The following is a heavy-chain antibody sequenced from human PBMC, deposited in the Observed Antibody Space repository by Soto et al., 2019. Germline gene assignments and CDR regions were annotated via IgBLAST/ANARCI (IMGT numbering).Heavy chain of an antibody. V-gene: IGHV3-7*03. CDR1: GVTFSSYW. CDR2: IKQDGSEK. D-gene: IGHD3-10*01. CDR3: ARDLEVAYYYGSGIPLSGYYYYYGMDV. Sequence: GGSLRLSCAASGVTFSSYWMIWVRQAPGKGLEWVANIKQDGSEKYYVDSVKGRFTISRDNAKNSLYLQMNSLRAEDTAVYYCARDLEVAYYYGSGIPLSGYYYYYGMDVWGQGTTVTVSS. J-gene: IGHJ6*02.